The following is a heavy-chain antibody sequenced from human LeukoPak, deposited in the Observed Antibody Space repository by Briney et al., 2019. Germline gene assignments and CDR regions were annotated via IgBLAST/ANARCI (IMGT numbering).Heavy chain of an antibody. CDR2: IIPIFGTA. Sequence: ASVKVPCKASGGTFSSYAISWVRQAPGQGLEWMGGIIPIFGTANYAQKFQGRVTITADESTSTAYMELSSLRSEDTAVYYCARPRGSYTSNFDYWGQGTLVTVSS. CDR3: ARPRGSYTSNFDY. J-gene: IGHJ4*02. CDR1: GGTFSSYA. D-gene: IGHD3-10*01. V-gene: IGHV1-69*13.